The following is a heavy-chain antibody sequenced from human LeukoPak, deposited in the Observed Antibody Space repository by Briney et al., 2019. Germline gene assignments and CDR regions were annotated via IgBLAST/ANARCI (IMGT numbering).Heavy chain of an antibody. Sequence: PSETLSLTCTVSGGSISSYYWSWIRQPPGKGLEWIGYIYYSGSTNYNPSLKSRVTISVDTSKNQFSLKLTSVTAADAAVYYCAREDCSGGSCYTFDYWGQGTLVTVSS. D-gene: IGHD2-15*01. J-gene: IGHJ4*02. V-gene: IGHV4-59*12. CDR2: IYYSGST. CDR1: GGSISSYY. CDR3: AREDCSGGSCYTFDY.